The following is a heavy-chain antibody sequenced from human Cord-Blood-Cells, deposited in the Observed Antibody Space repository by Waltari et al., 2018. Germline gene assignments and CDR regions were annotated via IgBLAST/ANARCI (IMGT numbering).Heavy chain of an antibody. V-gene: IGHV1-69*01. CDR1: GGTFSSYA. CDR2: IIPIFDTA. D-gene: IGHD6-13*01. Sequence: QVQLVQSGAEVKQPGSSGKVSCKASGGTFSSYAISRVRQAHGPGLEWMGGIIPIFDTANYAQKFQGRVTITADESTSTAYMELSSLRSEDTAVYYCAREKPAAIAAAGRDAFDIWGQGTMVTVSS. CDR3: AREKPAAIAAAGRDAFDI. J-gene: IGHJ3*02.